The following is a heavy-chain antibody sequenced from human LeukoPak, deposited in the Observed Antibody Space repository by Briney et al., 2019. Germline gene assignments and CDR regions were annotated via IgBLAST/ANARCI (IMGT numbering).Heavy chain of an antibody. V-gene: IGHV3-30-3*01. D-gene: IGHD6-19*01. CDR2: ISYDGSNK. CDR3: ARDGAPLEAVAELYYFDY. J-gene: IGHJ4*02. CDR1: GFTFSSYA. Sequence: PGGSLRLSCAASGFTFSSYAMHWVRQAPGKGLEWVAVISYDGSNKYYADSVKGRFTISRDNSKNTLYLQMNSLRAEDTAVYYCARDGAPLEAVAELYYFDYWGQGTLVTVSS.